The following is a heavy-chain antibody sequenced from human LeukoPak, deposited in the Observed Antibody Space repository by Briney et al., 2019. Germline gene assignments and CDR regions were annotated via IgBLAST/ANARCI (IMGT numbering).Heavy chain of an antibody. CDR1: GVSFSDYY. D-gene: IGHD3-10*01. J-gene: IGHJ5*02. V-gene: IGHV4-34*01. CDR2: INHSGST. Sequence: SETLSLTCAVYGVSFSDYYWSWIRQPPGKGLEWIGEINHSGSTNYNPSLKSRVTISVDTSKNQFSLKLSSVTAADTAVYYCARYRITMVRGVTRVFDPWGQGTLVTVSS. CDR3: ARYRITMVRGVTRVFDP.